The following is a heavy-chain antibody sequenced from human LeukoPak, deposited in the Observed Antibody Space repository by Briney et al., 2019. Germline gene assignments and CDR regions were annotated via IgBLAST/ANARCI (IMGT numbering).Heavy chain of an antibody. CDR3: ARDGYSSSWDYYGMDV. V-gene: IGHV3-7*05. J-gene: IGHJ6*02. CDR2: IKQDGSEK. CDR1: GFTFSSYW. D-gene: IGHD6-13*01. Sequence: GGSLRLSCAASGFTFSSYWMSWVRQAPGKGLEWVANIKQDGSEKYYVDSVKGRFTISRDNAKNSLYLQMNSLRAEDTAVYYCARDGYSSSWDYYGMDVWGQGTTVTVSS.